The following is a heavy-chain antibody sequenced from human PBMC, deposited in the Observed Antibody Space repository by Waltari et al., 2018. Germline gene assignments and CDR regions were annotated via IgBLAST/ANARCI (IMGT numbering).Heavy chain of an antibody. J-gene: IGHJ4*02. CDR1: GYNFSDYH. V-gene: IGHV1-69-2*01. CDR3: ATVRRRDGYNYYFDY. D-gene: IGHD1-1*01. CDR2: VDPEDGET. Sequence: EVQLVQSGAEVKKPGGTVKISCKVSGYNFSDYHMHWVQQAPGKGLEWMGLVDPEDGETIYAEKFQGRVTIMADTSTDTAYMELGSLRSEETAVYYCATVRRRDGYNYYFDYWGQGTLVTVSS.